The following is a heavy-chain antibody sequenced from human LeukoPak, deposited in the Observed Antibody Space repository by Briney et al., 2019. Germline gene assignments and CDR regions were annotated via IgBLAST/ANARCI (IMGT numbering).Heavy chain of an antibody. CDR1: GDSFSSNSAA. J-gene: IGHJ3*02. D-gene: IGHD6-13*01. Sequence: SQTLPLTCAISGDSFSSNSAAWTWIRQSPSRGLEWLGRTYYRSKWYNDYAVSVKSRITINPDTSKNQFSLQLNSVTPEDAAVYYCASGTADAFDIWGQGTMVTVSS. CDR2: TYYRSKWYN. V-gene: IGHV6-1*01. CDR3: ASGTADAFDI.